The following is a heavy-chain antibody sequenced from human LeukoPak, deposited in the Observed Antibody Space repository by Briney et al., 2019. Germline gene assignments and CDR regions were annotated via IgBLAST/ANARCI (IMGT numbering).Heavy chain of an antibody. Sequence: GRSLRLSCAASGFTFTSYCMTWVRQAPGKGLEWVANIKQDESEKYYVDSVKGRFTISRDNAKNSLYLQMNSLRAEDTAVYYCARDNGPDAFDIWGQGTMVTVSS. D-gene: IGHD2-8*01. CDR2: IKQDESEK. CDR1: GFTFTSYC. CDR3: ARDNGPDAFDI. V-gene: IGHV3-7*04. J-gene: IGHJ3*02.